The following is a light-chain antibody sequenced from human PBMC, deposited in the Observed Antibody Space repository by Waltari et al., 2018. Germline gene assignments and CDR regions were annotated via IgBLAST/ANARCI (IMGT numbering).Light chain of an antibody. J-gene: IGLJ2*01. V-gene: IGLV2-23*02. CDR3: CSYAGSSTFEI. CDR2: EVT. Sequence: QSALTQPASVSGSPGQSITISCSGSRSDIGSYSLVSWYQQHPGKAPKLMIYEVTKRPSGVSDRFSGSKSDNTAYLTISGLQADDEAHYHCCSYAGSSTFEIFGGGTKVTVL. CDR1: RSDIGSYSL.